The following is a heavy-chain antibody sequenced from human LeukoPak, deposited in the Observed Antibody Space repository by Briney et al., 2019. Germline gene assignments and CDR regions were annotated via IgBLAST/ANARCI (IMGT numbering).Heavy chain of an antibody. CDR1: GYTFTSYD. J-gene: IGHJ5*02. CDR2: MNPNSGNT. V-gene: IGHV1-8*01. Sequence: ASVKVSCKASGYTFTSYDINWVRQATGQGLEWIGWMNPNSGNTGYAQKFQGRVTMTRNTSISTAYMELSSLRSEDTAVYYCARGLFGITMIVVVPDWFDPWGQGTLVTVSS. D-gene: IGHD3-22*01. CDR3: ARGLFGITMIVVVPDWFDP.